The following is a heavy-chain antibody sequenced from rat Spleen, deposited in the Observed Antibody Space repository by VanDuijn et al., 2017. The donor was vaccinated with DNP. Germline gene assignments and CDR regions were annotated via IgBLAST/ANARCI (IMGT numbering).Heavy chain of an antibody. V-gene: IGHV5-7*01. CDR2: ISYDGSST. D-gene: IGHD1-12*01. J-gene: IGHJ4*01. CDR1: GFTFSDYN. CDR3: ARHRTIMPYYYAMDA. Sequence: EVQLVESGGGLVQPGRSLKLSCAASGFTFSDYNMAWVRQAPKKGLEWVATISYDGSSTYYRDSVKGRFTISRDNAKSTLYQQMDSLRSEDTATYYCARHRTIMPYYYAMDAWGQGASVTVSS.